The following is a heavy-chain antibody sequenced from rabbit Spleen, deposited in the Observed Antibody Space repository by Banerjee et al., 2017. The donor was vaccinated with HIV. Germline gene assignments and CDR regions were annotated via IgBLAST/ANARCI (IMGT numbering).Heavy chain of an antibody. J-gene: IGHJ4*01. Sequence: QSLEESGGDLVKPGASLTLTCTASGVSLNDKDVMCWVRQAPGKGLEWIACIYTGTSGITYYANWVISRFTITSDTNQNTVDLKMTSLTAADTATYFCARWAAGNSGWYTFNLWGQGTLVTVS. CDR3: ARWAAGNSGWYTFNL. CDR2: IYTGTSGIT. D-gene: IGHD1-1*01. V-gene: IGHV1S40*01. CDR1: GVSLNDKDV.